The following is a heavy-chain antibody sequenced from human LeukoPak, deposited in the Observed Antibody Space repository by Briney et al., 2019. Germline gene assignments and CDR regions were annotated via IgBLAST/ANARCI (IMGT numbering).Heavy chain of an antibody. CDR3: ARDNKEGPFDY. Sequence: ASVKVSCKASGGTFSSYAISWVRQAPGQGLEWMGGIIPIFGTANYAQKFQGRVTITADESTSTAYMELSSLRSDDTAVYYCARDNKEGPFDYWGQGTLVTVSS. CDR1: GGTFSSYA. V-gene: IGHV1-69*13. CDR2: IIPIFGTA. J-gene: IGHJ4*02.